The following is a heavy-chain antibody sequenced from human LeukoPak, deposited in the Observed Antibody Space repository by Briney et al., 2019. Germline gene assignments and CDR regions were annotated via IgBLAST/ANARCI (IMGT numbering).Heavy chain of an antibody. J-gene: IGHJ4*02. V-gene: IGHV3-23*01. CDR3: AKYYYDSSGPRHIDY. D-gene: IGHD3-22*01. Sequence: PGGSLRLSCAASGFTFSSYSMSWVRQAPGKGLEWVSAISGTGVTTYYADSVKGRFTVSRDNSKDTLNLQMNSLRVEDTAVYYCAKYYYDSSGPRHIDYWGQGTLVTVSS. CDR1: GFTFSSYS. CDR2: ISGTGVTT.